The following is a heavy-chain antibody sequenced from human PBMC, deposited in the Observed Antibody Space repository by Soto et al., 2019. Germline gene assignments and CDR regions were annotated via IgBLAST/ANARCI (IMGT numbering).Heavy chain of an antibody. CDR3: TTITMMLVHEDY. Sequence: PSETLSLTCTVSSGSISSYYWSWIRQPPGEGLQWIGYIHYSGSTKYTPSLKSRVTMSVDTMYLQMNSLKTEDTAVYYCTTITMMLVHEDYWGRGTLVTVSS. CDR2: IHYSGST. J-gene: IGHJ4*02. V-gene: IGHV4-59*12. CDR1: SGSISSYY. D-gene: IGHD3-22*01.